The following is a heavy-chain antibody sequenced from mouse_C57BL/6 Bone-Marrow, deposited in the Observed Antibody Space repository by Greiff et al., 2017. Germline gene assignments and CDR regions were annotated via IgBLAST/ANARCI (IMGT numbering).Heavy chain of an antibody. CDR3: ASENCGRRYGQWYFDV. CDR1: GYTFTSYW. J-gene: IGHJ1*03. D-gene: IGHD1-1*01. Sequence: QVQLQQPGAELVRPGTSVKLSCKASGYTFTSYWMHWVKQRPGQGLEWIGVIDPSDSYTNYNHKFKSKATVTVDTSSSTAYMQLSSLTSEDSAVYYCASENCGRRYGQWYFDVWGTGTTLTVSS. V-gene: IGHV1-59*01. CDR2: IDPSDSYT.